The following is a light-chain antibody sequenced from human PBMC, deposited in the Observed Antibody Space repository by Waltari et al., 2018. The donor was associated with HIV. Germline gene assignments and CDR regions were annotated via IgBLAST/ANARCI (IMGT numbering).Light chain of an antibody. Sequence: DIQLTQSPSFLSASVGDRVTITCRASQDISSYLAWYQQKPGKAPKLLIYAASTLQSGVSSRFSGSGSGTEFTLTISSLQPEDFATYYCQQLNSYPRTFGQGTKLEIK. CDR3: QQLNSYPRT. V-gene: IGKV1-9*01. CDR1: QDISSY. CDR2: AAS. J-gene: IGKJ2*02.